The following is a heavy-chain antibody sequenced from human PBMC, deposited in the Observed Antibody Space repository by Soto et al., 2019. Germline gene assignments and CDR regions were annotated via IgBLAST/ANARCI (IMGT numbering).Heavy chain of an antibody. CDR2: IYYSGTT. V-gene: IGHV4-30-2*01. CDR1: GGSISSGGSS. J-gene: IGHJ1*01. Sequence: SETLSLTCAVSGGSISSGGSSWTWIRQPPGKGLEWIGYIYYSGTTYYNPSLKSRVTMSVDTSKNQFSLKLTSVTAVDTAVYFCASRDIQGLLAYCGQGTLVPGSS. CDR3: ASRDIQGLLAY.